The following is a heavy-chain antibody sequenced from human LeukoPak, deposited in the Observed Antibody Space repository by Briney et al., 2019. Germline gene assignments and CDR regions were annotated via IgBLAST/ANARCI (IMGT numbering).Heavy chain of an antibody. V-gene: IGHV1-46*01. CDR2: INPSGGST. Sequence: ASVKVSCKATGYTFTSYYMHWVRQAPGQGLEWMGIINPSGGSTSYAQKFQGRVTMTRDTSTSTVYMELSSLRSEDTAVYYCARDRDSSGWTNWFDPWGQGTLVTVSS. D-gene: IGHD6-19*01. CDR3: ARDRDSSGWTNWFDP. CDR1: GYTFTSYY. J-gene: IGHJ5*02.